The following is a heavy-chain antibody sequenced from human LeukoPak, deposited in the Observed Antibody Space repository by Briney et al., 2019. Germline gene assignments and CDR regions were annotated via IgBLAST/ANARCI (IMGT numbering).Heavy chain of an antibody. J-gene: IGHJ4*02. Sequence: SETLSLTCAVYGGSFSGYYWSWIRQPPGKGLEWIGSIYYSGSSYYNPSLKSRVTISVDTSKSQFSLKLNSVTAADTAVYYCARQGRGAHWGQGTLVTVSS. CDR3: ARQGRGAH. V-gene: IGHV4-34*01. CDR2: IYYSGSS. D-gene: IGHD1-26*01. CDR1: GGSFSGYY.